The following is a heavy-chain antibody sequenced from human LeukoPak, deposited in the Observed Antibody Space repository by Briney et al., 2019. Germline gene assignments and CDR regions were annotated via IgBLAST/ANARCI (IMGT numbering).Heavy chain of an antibody. CDR3: ARDPDSAFDI. CDR1: GFTFRSCT. CDR2: VSGTGATT. V-gene: IGHV3-23*01. J-gene: IGHJ3*02. Sequence: PGGSLRLSCEASGFTFRSCTMNWVRQAPGKGLEWVSGVSGTGATTYYADSVKGRFTVSRDNSKNTLYLQMNSLRAEDTAVYYCARDPDSAFDIWGQGTMVTVSS. D-gene: IGHD3-22*01.